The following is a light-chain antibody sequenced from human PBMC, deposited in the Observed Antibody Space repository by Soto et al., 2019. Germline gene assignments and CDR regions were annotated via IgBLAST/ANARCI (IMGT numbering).Light chain of an antibody. Sequence: QPVLTQSPSASASLGASVKLTCTLSSGHSRYAIAWHQQQPEKGPRYLMKVNSDGSHNKGDGIPDRFSGSSSGAERYLTISRLQSEDEADYYCQTWGPGIQVFGGGTKVTVL. V-gene: IGLV4-69*01. CDR2: VNSDGSH. CDR1: SGHSRYA. CDR3: QTWGPGIQV. J-gene: IGLJ3*02.